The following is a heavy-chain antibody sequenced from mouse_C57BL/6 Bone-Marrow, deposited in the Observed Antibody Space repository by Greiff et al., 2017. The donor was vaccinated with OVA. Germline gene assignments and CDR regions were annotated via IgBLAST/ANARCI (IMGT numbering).Heavy chain of an antibody. CDR2: IDPSDSYT. CDR3: SLLLRRYYFDY. Sequence: VQLQQPGAELVKPGASVKLSCKASGYTFTSYWMQWVKQRPGQGLEWIGEIDPSDSYTNYNQKFKGKATLTVDTSSSTAYMQLSSLTSEDAAVDYCSLLLRRYYFDYWGQGTTLTVSS. J-gene: IGHJ2*01. D-gene: IGHD1-1*01. V-gene: IGHV1-50*01. CDR1: GYTFTSYW.